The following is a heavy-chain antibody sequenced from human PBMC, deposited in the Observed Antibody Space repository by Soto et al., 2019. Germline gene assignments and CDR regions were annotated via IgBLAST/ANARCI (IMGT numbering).Heavy chain of an antibody. V-gene: IGHV3-33*01. Sequence: QVQLVESGGGVVQPGRSLRLSCAASGFIFSTYAMHWVRQAPGKGPEWVAVIWYDGSNKYYADSVKGRFTISRDNSKNTLYLQMNSLRAEDTPVYYCARPYSSNAAEATEYFQHWGQGTLVSVSS. CDR2: IWYDGSNK. CDR3: ARPYSSNAAEATEYFQH. CDR1: GFIFSTYA. D-gene: IGHD6-13*01. J-gene: IGHJ1*01.